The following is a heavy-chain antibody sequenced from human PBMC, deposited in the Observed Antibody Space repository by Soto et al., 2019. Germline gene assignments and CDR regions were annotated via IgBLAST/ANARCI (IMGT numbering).Heavy chain of an antibody. Sequence: ASVKVSCKASGYTFTVYYMHWVRQSPGQGLEWMGWINPNSGGTNYAQKFQGWVTMTRDTSISTAYMELSRLRSDDTAVYYCARDRWYNWNDVSLDPWGQGTLVTVSS. V-gene: IGHV1-2*04. CDR1: GYTFTVYY. CDR3: ARDRWYNWNDVSLDP. J-gene: IGHJ5*02. D-gene: IGHD1-1*01. CDR2: INPNSGGT.